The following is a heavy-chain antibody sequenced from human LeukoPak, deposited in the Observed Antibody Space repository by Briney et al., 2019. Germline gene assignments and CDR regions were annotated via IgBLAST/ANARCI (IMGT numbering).Heavy chain of an antibody. V-gene: IGHV1-24*01. CDR3: ATLSRGQYYDFWSGYSDY. Sequence: GASVKVSCKVSGYTLTELSMRWVRQAPGKGLEWMGGFDPEDGETIYAQKFQGRVTMTEDTSTDTAYMELSSLRSEDTAVYYCATLSRGQYYDFWSGYSDYWGQGTLVTVSS. J-gene: IGHJ4*02. CDR2: FDPEDGET. D-gene: IGHD3-3*01. CDR1: GYTLTELS.